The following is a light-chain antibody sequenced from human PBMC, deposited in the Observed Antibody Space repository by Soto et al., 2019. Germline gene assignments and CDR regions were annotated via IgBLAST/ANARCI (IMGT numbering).Light chain of an antibody. V-gene: IGKV1-39*01. CDR2: AAS. Sequence: DIQMTQSPSSLSASVGDRVTITCRASQSISSNLNWYQQKPGKAPKLLIYAASNLQSGVPSTFSGSGSGTDFTLTISSLQPEDSAFYYCQQYFNWPLTWTFXPGTKVDIK. CDR3: QQYFNWPLTWT. CDR1: QSISSN. J-gene: IGKJ3*01.